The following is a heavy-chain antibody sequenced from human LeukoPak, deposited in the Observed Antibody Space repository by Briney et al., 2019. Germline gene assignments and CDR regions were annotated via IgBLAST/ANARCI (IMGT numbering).Heavy chain of an antibody. D-gene: IGHD3-10*01. V-gene: IGHV4-34*01. J-gene: IGHJ5*02. CDR2: INHSGST. CDR1: GGSFSGYY. CDR3: ARRRYYGSGRHNWFDP. Sequence: PSETLSLTCAVYGGSFSGYYWSWIRQPPGKGLEWIGEINHSGSTNYNPSLKSRVTISVDTSKNQFSLKLSSVTAAATAVYYCARRRYYGSGRHNWFDPWGQGTLVTVSS.